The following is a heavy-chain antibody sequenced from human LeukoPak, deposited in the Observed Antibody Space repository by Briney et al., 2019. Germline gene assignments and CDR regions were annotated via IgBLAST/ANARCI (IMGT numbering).Heavy chain of an antibody. V-gene: IGHV3-74*03. D-gene: IGHD3-16*02. CDR1: GLTFNSYW. J-gene: IGHJ6*03. CDR3: ARDLLGYNYYYMDV. Sequence: GGSLRLSCAASGLTFNSYWMHWVRQVAGKGLVWVARINGDASNTTYADSVKGRFTISRDNAKNTLYLQMNSLRVDDTAVYYCARDLLGYNYYYMDVWGKGTTVTVSS. CDR2: INGDASNT.